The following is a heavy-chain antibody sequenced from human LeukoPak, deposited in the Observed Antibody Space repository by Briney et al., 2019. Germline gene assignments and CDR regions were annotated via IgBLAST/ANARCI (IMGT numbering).Heavy chain of an antibody. CDR2: ISFDGSKK. J-gene: IGHJ4*02. V-gene: IGHV3-30*04. CDR1: GFTFSSYE. Sequence: GGSLRLSCAASGFTFSSYEMHWVRQAPAKGLERVAVISFDGSKKYHADSVMGRFTISRDTSKNTLYLQMTSLRAEDTAVYYCARGGSGWYGRFDYWGQGTLVTVSS. D-gene: IGHD6-19*01. CDR3: ARGGSGWYGRFDY.